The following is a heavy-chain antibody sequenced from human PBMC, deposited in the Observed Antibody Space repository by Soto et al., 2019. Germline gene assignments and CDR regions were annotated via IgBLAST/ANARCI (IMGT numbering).Heavy chain of an antibody. CDR2: IYYSGST. V-gene: IGHV4-30-4*01. CDR3: ARVVGREYQLPRKYGLYYYGMDV. D-gene: IGHD2-2*01. CDR1: GGSISSGDYY. J-gene: IGHJ6*02. Sequence: QVQLQESGPGLVKPSQTLSLTCTVSGGSISSGDYYWSWIRQPPGKGLEWIGYIYYSGSTYYNPSLKSLVTISVDTSKNQFSLKLSSVTAADTDVYYCARVVGREYQLPRKYGLYYYGMDVWGQGTTVTVSS.